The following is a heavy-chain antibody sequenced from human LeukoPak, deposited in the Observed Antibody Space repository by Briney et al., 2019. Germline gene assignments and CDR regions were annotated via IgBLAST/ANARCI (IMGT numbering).Heavy chain of an antibody. CDR2: ISSSSSTI. V-gene: IGHV3-48*01. CDR3: AKDLFYDSSGPTDY. D-gene: IGHD3-22*01. Sequence: RPGGSLRLSCAASGFTFGSFSMNWVRQAPGKGLECISYISSSSSTIYYADSVRGRFTISRDNSKNTLYLQMNSLRAEDTAVYYCAKDLFYDSSGPTDYWGQGTLVTVSS. J-gene: IGHJ4*02. CDR1: GFTFGSFS.